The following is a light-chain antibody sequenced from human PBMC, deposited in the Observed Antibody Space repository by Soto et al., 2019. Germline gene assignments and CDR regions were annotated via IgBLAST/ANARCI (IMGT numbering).Light chain of an antibody. J-gene: IGLJ2*01. V-gene: IGLV2-14*01. Sequence: QSALTQPASVYGSPGQSITISCTGTSSDVGGYNYVSWYQQHPGKAPKLMIYEVSNRPSGVSNRFSGSKSGNTASLTISGLQAEDEADYYCSSYTSSSSPYVVFGGGTKVTVL. CDR3: SSYTSSSSPYVV. CDR1: SSDVGGYNY. CDR2: EVS.